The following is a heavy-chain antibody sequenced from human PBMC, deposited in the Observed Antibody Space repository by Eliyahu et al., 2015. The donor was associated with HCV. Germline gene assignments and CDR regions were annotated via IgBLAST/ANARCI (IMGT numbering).Heavy chain of an antibody. CDR1: GGTFSSYA. D-gene: IGHD2-2*01. J-gene: IGHJ3*02. V-gene: IGHV1-69*04. CDR2: IIPILGIA. CDR3: ARRSSSALDAFDI. Sequence: QVQLVQSGAEVKKPGSSVKVSCKASGGTFSSYAISWVRQAPGQGLEWMGRIIPILGIANYAQKFQGRVTITADKSTSTAYMELSSLRSEDTAVYYCARRSSSALDAFDIWGQGTMVTVSS.